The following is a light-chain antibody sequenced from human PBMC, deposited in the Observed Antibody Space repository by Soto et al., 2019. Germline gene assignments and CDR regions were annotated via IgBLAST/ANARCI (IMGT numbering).Light chain of an antibody. CDR3: QQRSNLPLT. CDR1: QSVSSY. J-gene: IGKJ4*01. CDR2: DAS. V-gene: IGKV3-11*01. Sequence: EIVLTQSPATLSLSPGERDTLSCRASQSVSSYLAWYQQKPGQAPRLLIYDASNRATGIPARFSGSGSGIDLPHTIISLEPEDFAVYCCQQRSNLPLTFGGGTKVEIK.